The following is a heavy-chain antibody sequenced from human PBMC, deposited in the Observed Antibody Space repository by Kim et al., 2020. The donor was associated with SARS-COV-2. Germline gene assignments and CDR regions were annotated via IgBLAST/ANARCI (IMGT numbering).Heavy chain of an antibody. J-gene: IGHJ4*02. CDR1: GFTFRSYS. CDR3: ARSRPLRGVTFDY. Sequence: GGSLRLSCAASGFTFRSYSMNWVRQAPGKGPERVSFISDTTTDIFYADAVKGRFTISRDNAKNSLYLQMNSLRDEDTAVYFCARSRPLRGVTFDYWGQG. D-gene: IGHD3-10*01. V-gene: IGHV3-48*02. CDR2: ISDTTTDI.